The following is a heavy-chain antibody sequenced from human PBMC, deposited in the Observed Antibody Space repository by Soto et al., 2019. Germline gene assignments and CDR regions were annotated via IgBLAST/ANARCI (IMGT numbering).Heavy chain of an antibody. CDR2: TYYRSKWST. D-gene: IGHD1-26*01. CDR3: ARAMAGSYDY. Sequence: SQTLSLTCAISGDSVSSKDAAWNWIRQSPSRGLEWLGRTYYRSKWSTDYAVSLKGRITVKPDTSKNQFSLQLISVTPEDTAVYYCARAMAGSYDYWGQGTLFTVSS. CDR1: GDSVSSKDAA. V-gene: IGHV6-1*01. J-gene: IGHJ4*02.